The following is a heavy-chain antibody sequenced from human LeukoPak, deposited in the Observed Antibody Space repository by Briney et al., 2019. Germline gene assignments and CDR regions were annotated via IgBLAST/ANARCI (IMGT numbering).Heavy chain of an antibody. CDR1: GFTFSRYS. D-gene: IGHD5-24*01. CDR2: ITSSSSYV. Sequence: GGSLRLSCAASGFTFSRYSMHWVRQAPRKGLEWVSSITSSSSYVYYADSLKGRFTISRDNAKNSLYLQMNSLRAEDTAMYYCARGGDGYTPWGQGTLVTVSS. V-gene: IGHV3-21*01. J-gene: IGHJ5*02. CDR3: ARGGDGYTP.